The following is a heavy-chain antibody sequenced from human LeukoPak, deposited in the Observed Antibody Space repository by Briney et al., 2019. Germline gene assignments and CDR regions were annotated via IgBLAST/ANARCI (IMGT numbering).Heavy chain of an antibody. Sequence: GGSLRLSCAASGFTVSSNYMSWVRQAPGKGLEWVSVIYSGGSTYYADSVKGRFTISRDSSKNTLYLQMNSLRAEDTAVYYCARPNCTNGVCYSRLYYYYGMDVWGQGTTVTVSS. D-gene: IGHD2-8*01. V-gene: IGHV3-53*01. CDR1: GFTVSSNY. CDR2: IYSGGST. J-gene: IGHJ6*02. CDR3: ARPNCTNGVCYSRLYYYYGMDV.